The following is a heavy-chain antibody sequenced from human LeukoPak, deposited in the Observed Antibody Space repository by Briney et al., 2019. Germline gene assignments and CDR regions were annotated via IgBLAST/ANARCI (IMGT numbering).Heavy chain of an antibody. CDR1: GFTLSSYA. CDR2: ISDSGNT. J-gene: IGHJ3*02. CDR3: AKDKDSLGYCSGGSCYGFDI. Sequence: PGGSLRLSCAASGFTLSSYAMSWVRQAPGKGLEWVSAISDSGNTYHADSVKGRFTISRDSSKNTLFFQMNRLRPEDAAVYYCAKDKDSLGYCSGGSCYGFDIWGQGTMVTVSS. D-gene: IGHD2-15*01. V-gene: IGHV3-23*01.